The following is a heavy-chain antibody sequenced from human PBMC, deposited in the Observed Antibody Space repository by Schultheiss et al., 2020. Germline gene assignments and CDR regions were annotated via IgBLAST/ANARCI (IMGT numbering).Heavy chain of an antibody. J-gene: IGHJ6*02. Sequence: GESLKISCKGSGYSFTNYWINWVRQMPGKGLEWMGIIYPGDSDTTYNPSFEGQVNISADKSVNTAYLQWSSLKVSDAAMYYCASLSKVSYFFRMDVWGQGTTVTVS. D-gene: IGHD3-16*02. CDR2: IYPGDSDT. V-gene: IGHV5-51*06. CDR3: ASLSKVSYFFRMDV. CDR1: GYSFTNYW.